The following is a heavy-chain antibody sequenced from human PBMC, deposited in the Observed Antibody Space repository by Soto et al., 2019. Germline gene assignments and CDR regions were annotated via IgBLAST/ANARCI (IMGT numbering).Heavy chain of an antibody. CDR2: ISWNSGSM. D-gene: IGHD2-15*01. J-gene: IGHJ2*01. V-gene: IGHV3-9*01. CDR1: GFTFDDYA. Sequence: EVQLVESGGGLVQPGRSLRLSCAASGFTFDDYAMHWVRQAPGKGLEWVSGISWNSGSMGYADSVKGRFTISRDNAKNSLYLQMNSLRAEDTALYYCAKDIVEGRGYCSGGSCLNWYFDLWGRGTLVTVSS. CDR3: AKDIVEGRGYCSGGSCLNWYFDL.